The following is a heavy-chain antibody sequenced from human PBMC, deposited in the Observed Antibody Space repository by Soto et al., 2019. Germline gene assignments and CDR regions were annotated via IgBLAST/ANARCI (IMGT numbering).Heavy chain of an antibody. V-gene: IGHV4-59*11. CDR3: TRANWYSEY. J-gene: IGHJ4*02. D-gene: IGHD7-27*01. Sequence: QVQLQESGPGLVKPSETLSLTCRVSGGSISNHYWTWIRPPPGKGLEWIGYIYYNGNTNYNPSLKSRVTMSVDTSRNQISLKLTTVTAADTAVYYCTRANWYSEYWGQRTLVTVSS. CDR1: GGSISNHY. CDR2: IYYNGNT.